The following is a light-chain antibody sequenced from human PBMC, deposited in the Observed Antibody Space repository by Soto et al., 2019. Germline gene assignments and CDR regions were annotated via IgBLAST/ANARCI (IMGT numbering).Light chain of an antibody. CDR2: DVS. Sequence: QSALTQPASVSGSPGQSITISCTGTSSDVGGYNYVSWYQQHPGKAPKLMIYDVSNRPSGVSNRFSGSKSGNTASLTISGLPAEDEADYYCGSYTSSSTLYVFGTGTKLTVL. CDR1: SSDVGGYNY. J-gene: IGLJ1*01. V-gene: IGLV2-14*01. CDR3: GSYTSSSTLYV.